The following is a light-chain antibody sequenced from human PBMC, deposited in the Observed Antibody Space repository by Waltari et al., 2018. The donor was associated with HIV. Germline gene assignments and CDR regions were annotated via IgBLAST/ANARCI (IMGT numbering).Light chain of an antibody. CDR2: LAS. V-gene: IGKV2-28*01. CDR1: QSLLHNHANNY. Sequence: EIVLTQSPLSLPVAPGESASISCRASQSLLHNHANNYLDCYVQKPGQSPQLLIYLASHRTSGVPERLSGSGTGTNFTMKITRVEAEDVGTYYCLQSLHTPRFSFGPGTKVDI. J-gene: IGKJ3*01. CDR3: LQSLHTPRFS.